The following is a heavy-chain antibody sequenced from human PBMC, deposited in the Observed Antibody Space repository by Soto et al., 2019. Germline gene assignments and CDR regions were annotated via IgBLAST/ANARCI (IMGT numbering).Heavy chain of an antibody. CDR2: NSGNGDAT. Sequence: EVQLLESGGGSVQPGGSLRLSCAGSGFSFSTYARSWVRQAPGKGLEWISVNSGNGDATYYADSVKGRFTISRDNSKSTLYLQMSSLRAEDTAVYYCAKDLSSWSGFGLGHWGQGTLVTVST. CDR1: GFSFSTYA. J-gene: IGHJ5*02. CDR3: AKDLSSWSGFGLGH. V-gene: IGHV3-23*01. D-gene: IGHD3-3*01.